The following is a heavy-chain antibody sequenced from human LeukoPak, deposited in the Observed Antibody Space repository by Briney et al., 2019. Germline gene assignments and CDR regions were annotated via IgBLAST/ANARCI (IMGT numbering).Heavy chain of an antibody. CDR2: INHSGST. D-gene: IGHD3-22*01. CDR1: GGSFSGYY. V-gene: IGHV4-34*01. Sequence: PSETLSLTCAVYGGSFSGYYWSWIRQPPGKGLEWIGEINHSGSTNYNPSLKSRVTISVDTSKNQFSLKLSSMTAADTAVYYCARDLTYYYDSSGYPLGYWGQGTLVTVSS. CDR3: ARDLTYYYDSSGYPLGY. J-gene: IGHJ4*02.